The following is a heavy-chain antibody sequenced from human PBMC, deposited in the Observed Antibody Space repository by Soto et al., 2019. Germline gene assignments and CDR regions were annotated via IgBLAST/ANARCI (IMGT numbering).Heavy chain of an antibody. CDR2: IDPSDSYT. V-gene: IGHV5-10-1*01. CDR3: VREGYYYDSSGYYRETWFDP. Sequence: EVQLVQSGAEVKKPGESLRISCKGSGYSFTNYWISWERQMPGKGLEWMGRIDPSDSYTNYSPSFQGHVTISADKSISTAYLQWSSLKASDTAMYYCVREGYYYDSSGYYRETWFDPWGQGTLVTVSS. CDR1: GYSFTNYW. D-gene: IGHD3-22*01. J-gene: IGHJ5*02.